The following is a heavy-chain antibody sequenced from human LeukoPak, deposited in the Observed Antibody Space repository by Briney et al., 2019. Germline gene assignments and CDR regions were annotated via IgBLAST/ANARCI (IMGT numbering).Heavy chain of an antibody. Sequence: GESLKISCKGSGYSFTTYWIGWVRQMPGKGLEWMGIIYPDDSDTIYSPSFQGHVTISADKSINPAYLQWSSLKASDTAMYYCARPMSARYFDYWGQGTLVTVSS. J-gene: IGHJ4*02. CDR1: GYSFTTYW. CDR3: ARPMSARYFDY. V-gene: IGHV5-51*01. D-gene: IGHD6-6*01. CDR2: IYPDDSDT.